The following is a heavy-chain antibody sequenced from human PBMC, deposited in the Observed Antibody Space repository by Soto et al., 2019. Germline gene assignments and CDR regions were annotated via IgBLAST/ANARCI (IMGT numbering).Heavy chain of an antibody. CDR2: INSDGSST. V-gene: IGHV3-74*01. J-gene: IGHJ4*02. CDR1: GFAFSSYW. Sequence: GSLRLACSASGFAFSSYWMHWVRQAPGKGLVWVSRINSDGSSTSYADSVKGRFTISRDNAKNTLYLQMNSLRAEDTAVYYCVAGVDYWGRGTLVTVYS. D-gene: IGHD3-10*01. CDR3: VAGVDY.